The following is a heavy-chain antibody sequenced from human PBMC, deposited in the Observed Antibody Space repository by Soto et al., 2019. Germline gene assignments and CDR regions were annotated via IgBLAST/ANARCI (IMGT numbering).Heavy chain of an antibody. Sequence: QVQLVQSGAEVKKPRSSVKVSCEASGGTFRNYAISWVRQAPGQGLEWMGGIIPIFGTANYAQKFQGRVTITAEEYTTTADMEVNSQRSEDTAVYYCACSRDDSSGYYPPLRYWGQGTLVTVSS. V-gene: IGHV1-69*12. D-gene: IGHD3-22*01. CDR2: IIPIFGTA. CDR3: ACSRDDSSGYYPPLRY. CDR1: GGTFRNYA. J-gene: IGHJ4*02.